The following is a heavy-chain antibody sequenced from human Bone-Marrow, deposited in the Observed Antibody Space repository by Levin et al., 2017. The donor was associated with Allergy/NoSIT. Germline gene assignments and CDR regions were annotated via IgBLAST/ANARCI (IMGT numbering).Heavy chain of an antibody. CDR3: AREGKLGYYYDSRRDNWFDP. CDR2: INHSGST. J-gene: IGHJ5*02. Sequence: SQTLSLTCAVYGGSFSGYYWSWIRQPPGKGLEWIGEINHSGSTNYNPSLKSRVTISVDTSKNQFSLKLSSVTAADTAVYYCAREGKLGYYYDSRRDNWFDPWGQGTLVTVSS. D-gene: IGHD3-22*01. CDR1: GGSFSGYY. V-gene: IGHV4-34*01.